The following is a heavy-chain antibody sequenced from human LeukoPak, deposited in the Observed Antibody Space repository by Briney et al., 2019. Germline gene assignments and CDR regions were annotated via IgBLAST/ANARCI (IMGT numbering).Heavy chain of an antibody. CDR1: GGSFSGYY. V-gene: IGHV4-34*01. CDR3: ARRKLRYYDSSGPFDY. D-gene: IGHD3-22*01. CDR2: INHSGST. Sequence: SETLSLTCAVYGGSFSGYYWSWIRQPPGKGLERIGEINHSGSTNYNPSLKSRVTISVDTSKNQFSLKLSSVTAADTAVYYCARRKLRYYDSSGPFDYWGQGTLVTVYS. J-gene: IGHJ4*02.